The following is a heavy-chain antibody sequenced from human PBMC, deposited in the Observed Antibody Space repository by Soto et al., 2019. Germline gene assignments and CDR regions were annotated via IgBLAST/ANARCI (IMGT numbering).Heavy chain of an antibody. J-gene: IGHJ4*02. V-gene: IGHV3-21*01. CDR1: GFTFSSYS. CDR3: ARETPHTVTNDY. Sequence: PGGSLRLSCAASGFTFSSYSMNWVRQAPGKGLEWVSSISSSSSYIYYADSVKGRFTISRDNAKNSLYLQMNSLRAEDTAVYYCARETPHTVTNDYWGQGTLVTVAS. D-gene: IGHD4-17*01. CDR2: ISSSSSYI.